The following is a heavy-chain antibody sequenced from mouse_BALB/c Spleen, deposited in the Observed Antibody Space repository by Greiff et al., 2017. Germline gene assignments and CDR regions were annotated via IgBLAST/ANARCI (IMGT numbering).Heavy chain of an antibody. CDR1: GFNIKDTY. D-gene: IGHD1-1*01. CDR2: IDPANGNT. Sequence: VQLQQSGAELVKPGASVKLSCTASGFNIKDTYMHWVKQRPEQGLEWIGRIDPANGNTKYDPKFQGKATITADTSSNTAYLQLSSLTSEDTAVYYGARRYGSSMDYWGQGTSVTVSS. CDR3: ARRYGSSMDY. V-gene: IGHV14-3*02. J-gene: IGHJ4*01.